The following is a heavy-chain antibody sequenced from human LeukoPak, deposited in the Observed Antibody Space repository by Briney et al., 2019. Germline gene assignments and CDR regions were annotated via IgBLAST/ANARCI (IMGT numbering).Heavy chain of an antibody. V-gene: IGHV1-18*01. D-gene: IGHD2-2*01. J-gene: IGHJ5*02. CDR2: ISAYNGNT. Sequence: GASVKVSCKASGYTFTSYGISWVRQAPGQGLEWMGWISAYNGNTNYAQKLQGRVTMTTDTSTSTAYMELRSLRSDDTDVYYCASLYYSSTSCYPPFDPWGEGTLVTVSS. CDR3: ASLYYSSTSCYPPFDP. CDR1: GYTFTSYG.